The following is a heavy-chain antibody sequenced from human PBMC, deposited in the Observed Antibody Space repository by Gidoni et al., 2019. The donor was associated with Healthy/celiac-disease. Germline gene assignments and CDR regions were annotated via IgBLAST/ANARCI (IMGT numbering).Heavy chain of an antibody. J-gene: IGHJ4*02. V-gene: IGHV3-30*18. D-gene: IGHD3-3*01. CDR2: LSYDGSNK. CDR1: GFTFHSYG. CDR3: AKDSRDFWSGYSAGDY. Sequence: QVQLVESGGGVVQPGRSLRLSCSASGFTFHSYGMHWVRQAPGKGLGWVAGLSYDGSNKYYADSVKGRFTISRDNSKNTLYLQMNSLRAEDTAVYYCAKDSRDFWSGYSAGDYWGQGTLVTVSS.